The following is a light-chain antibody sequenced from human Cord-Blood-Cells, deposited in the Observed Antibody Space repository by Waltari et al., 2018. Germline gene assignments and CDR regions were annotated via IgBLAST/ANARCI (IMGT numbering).Light chain of an antibody. Sequence: EIVMTQSPATLSVSPGERDTLSCRASQSVSGNLAWYQHKPGQAPRLLIYGSSTRATGIPARFIGSASGTEFTLTISGLQSEDFAVYYCQQYNNSPPATFGQGTKVEIK. CDR3: QQYNNSPPAT. V-gene: IGKV3-15*01. J-gene: IGKJ1*01. CDR1: QSVSGN. CDR2: GSS.